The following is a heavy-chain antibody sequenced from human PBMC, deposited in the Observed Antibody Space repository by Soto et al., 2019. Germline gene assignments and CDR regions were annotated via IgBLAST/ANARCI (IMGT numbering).Heavy chain of an antibody. CDR2: IYRTGRT. D-gene: IGHD1-7*01. V-gene: IGHV4-4*02. J-gene: IGHJ4*02. CDR1: GGSFTSNNW. Sequence: SETLSLTCAVSGGSFTSNNWWTWVRQPPGQGLEWIGEIYRTGRTNYNPSLKSRVTISLDKSENQFSLKVTSLTAADTAVYYCASRDPGTSVDYWGQGTLVTVSS. CDR3: ASRDPGTSVDY.